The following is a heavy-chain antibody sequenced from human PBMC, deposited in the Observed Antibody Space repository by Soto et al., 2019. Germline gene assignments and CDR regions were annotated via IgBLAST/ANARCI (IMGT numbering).Heavy chain of an antibody. V-gene: IGHV3-23*01. J-gene: IGHJ4*02. Sequence: EVQLLESGGGLVQPGGSLRLSCAASGFTFNSYAMSWVRQTPGKGLEWVSGLSGSGDTAYYADSVRGRFTISRDNSKNNLYLQMNSLRVEDTAVYFCARGEVVPAAVGSFFDCCGQGTLVTVSS. D-gene: IGHD2-2*01. CDR1: GFTFNSYA. CDR2: LSGSGDTA. CDR3: ARGEVVPAAVGSFFDC.